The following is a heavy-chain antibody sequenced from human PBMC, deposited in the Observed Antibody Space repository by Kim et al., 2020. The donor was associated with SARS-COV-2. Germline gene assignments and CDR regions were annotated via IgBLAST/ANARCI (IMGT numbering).Heavy chain of an antibody. CDR1: GGSISSYY. Sequence: SETLSLTCTVSGGSISSYYWSWIRQPPGKGLEWIGYIYSSGSTNYNPSLKSRVTISVDTSKNQFSLKLSSVTAADTAVYYCARNPASGRGWSGRPTTFDYWGQGTLVTVSA. CDR2: IYSSGST. CDR3: ARNPASGRGWSGRPTTFDY. D-gene: IGHD6-19*01. V-gene: IGHV4-59*13. J-gene: IGHJ4*02.